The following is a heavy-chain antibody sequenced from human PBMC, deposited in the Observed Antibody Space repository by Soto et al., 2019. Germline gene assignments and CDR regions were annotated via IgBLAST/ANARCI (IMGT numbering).Heavy chain of an antibody. V-gene: IGHV3-30*18. J-gene: IGHJ4*02. CDR3: AKTHCSSTSCETNYFDY. CDR1: GFTFSSYG. Sequence: GGSLRLSCAASGFTFSSYGMHWVRQAPGKGLEWVAVISYDGSNKYYADSVKGRFTISRDNSKNTLYLQMNSLRAEDTAVYYCAKTHCSSTSCETNYFDYWGQGTLVTVSS. CDR2: ISYDGSNK. D-gene: IGHD2-2*01.